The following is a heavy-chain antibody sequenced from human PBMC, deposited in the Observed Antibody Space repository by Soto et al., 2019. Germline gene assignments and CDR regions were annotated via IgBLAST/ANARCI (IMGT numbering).Heavy chain of an antibody. CDR2: IYHSGST. CDR1: GGSISSGGYS. D-gene: IGHD2-8*01. Sequence: PSETLSLTCAVSGGSISSGGYSWSWIRQPPGKGLEWIGYIYHSGSTYYNPSLKSRVTISVDRPKNQFSLKLSSVTAADTAVYYCARGGYCTNGVCSHFDYWGQGTLVTVSS. J-gene: IGHJ4*02. CDR3: ARGGYCTNGVCSHFDY. V-gene: IGHV4-30-2*01.